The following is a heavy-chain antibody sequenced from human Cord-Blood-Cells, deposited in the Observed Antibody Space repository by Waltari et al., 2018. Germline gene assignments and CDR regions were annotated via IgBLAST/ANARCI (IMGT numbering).Heavy chain of an antibody. D-gene: IGHD5-12*01. Sequence: QVQLQQWGAGLLKPSETLSLTCAVYGGSFSGYYWSWIRQPPGKGLEWIGEINQSGSTNYNPSLKSRVTISVDTSKNQFSLKLSSVTAADTAVYYCARGPLVATIDYWGQGTLVTVSS. J-gene: IGHJ4*02. V-gene: IGHV4-34*01. CDR3: ARGPLVATIDY. CDR2: INQSGST. CDR1: GGSFSGYY.